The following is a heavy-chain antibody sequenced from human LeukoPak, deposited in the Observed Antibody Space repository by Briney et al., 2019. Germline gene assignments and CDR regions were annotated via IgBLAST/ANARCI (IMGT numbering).Heavy chain of an antibody. CDR3: ARKLRLGGNWFDP. J-gene: IGHJ5*02. D-gene: IGHD1-26*01. V-gene: IGHV1-69*13. Sequence: RASVKVSCKTSGGTFTSYAITWVRQAPGQGLEWMGKTIPISGTTNYAQKFQGRVTFTADESTSTAYMELSSLRSEDTALYYCARKLRLGGNWFDPWGQGTLVTVSS. CDR2: TIPISGTT. CDR1: GGTFTSYA.